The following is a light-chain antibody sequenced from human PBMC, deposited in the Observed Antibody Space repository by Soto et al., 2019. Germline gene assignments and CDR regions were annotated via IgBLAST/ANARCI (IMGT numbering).Light chain of an antibody. CDR3: QTWGTGTWV. CDR1: SGHSSYA. Sequence: PVLTQSPSASASLGASVKLTCTLSSGHSSYAIAWHQQQPEKGPRYLMKLNNDGSHSKGDGIPDRFSGSSSGAERYLTISSLQSEDEADYYCQTWGTGTWVFGGGTKLTVL. J-gene: IGLJ3*02. CDR2: LNNDGSH. V-gene: IGLV4-69*01.